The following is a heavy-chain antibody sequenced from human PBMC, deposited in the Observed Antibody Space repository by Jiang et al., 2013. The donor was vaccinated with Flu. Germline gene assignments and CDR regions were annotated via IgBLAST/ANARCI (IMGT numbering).Heavy chain of an antibody. V-gene: IGHV4-31*03. CDR2: ISYSGST. D-gene: IGHD3-22*01. J-gene: IGHJ4*02. CDR3: SRDYYDTIGYYALDY. CDR1: GVSISSAGYY. Sequence: SLTCTVSGVSISSAGYYWSWIRQHPGKGLEWLGHISYSGSTYYNPSLKSRVTISVDTSNNQFSLKLRSVTAADTAVYYCSRDYYDTIGYYALDYWGQGTLVTVSS.